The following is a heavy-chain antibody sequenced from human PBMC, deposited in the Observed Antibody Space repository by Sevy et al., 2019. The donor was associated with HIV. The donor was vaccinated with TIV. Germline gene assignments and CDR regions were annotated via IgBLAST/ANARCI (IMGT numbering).Heavy chain of an antibody. J-gene: IGHJ4*02. V-gene: IGHV4-61*02. CDR2: IYTSGST. D-gene: IGHD6-19*01. Sequence: SETLSLTCTVSGDSISSGSYYWSWIRQPAGKGLEWIGRIYTSGSTNYNPSLKSRVTISVDTSKNQFSLKLSSVTAADTAVFYCARDVAGGYSSGWYHDYWGQGALVTVSS. CDR1: GDSISSGSYY. CDR3: ARDVAGGYSSGWYHDY.